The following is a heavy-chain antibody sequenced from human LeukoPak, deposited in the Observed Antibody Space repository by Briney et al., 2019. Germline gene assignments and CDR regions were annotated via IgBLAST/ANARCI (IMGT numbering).Heavy chain of an antibody. V-gene: IGHV3-73*01. D-gene: IGHD2-21*01. Sequence: PGGSLRLSCAASGFTFSGSAMHWVRQASGKGLEWVGRIRSKANSYATAYAASVKGRFTISRDDSKNTAYLQMNSLKTEDTAVYYCSVWSPFDYYFDYWGQGTLVTVSS. CDR2: IRSKANSYAT. J-gene: IGHJ4*02. CDR1: GFTFSGSA. CDR3: SVWSPFDYYFDY.